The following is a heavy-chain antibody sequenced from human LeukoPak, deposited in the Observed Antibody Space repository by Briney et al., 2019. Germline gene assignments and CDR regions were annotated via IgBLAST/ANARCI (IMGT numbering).Heavy chain of an antibody. CDR1: GFTLSSYA. J-gene: IGHJ4*02. Sequence: GGSLRLSCAASGFTLSSYAMSWVRQARGRGLEWVSAISGSGGSTYYADSVKGRFTISRDNAKNTLYLQMNSLRAEDTAVYYCAKDRYSGSSCYFDSWGPGKLGTASS. D-gene: IGHD1-26*01. CDR3: AKDRYSGSSCYFDS. V-gene: IGHV3-23*01. CDR2: ISGSGGST.